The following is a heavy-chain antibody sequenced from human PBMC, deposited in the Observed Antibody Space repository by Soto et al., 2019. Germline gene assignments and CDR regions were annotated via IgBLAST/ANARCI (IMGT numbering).Heavy chain of an antibody. CDR2: INPILVSA. V-gene: IGHV1-69*01. J-gene: IGHJ5*02. D-gene: IGHD2-15*01. Sequence: QVQLVQSGAEVKKPGSSVKVSCKASGGTFSSYTFNWVRQAPGQGLEWMGRINPILVSANNAQKFQGRVTLTADASTSTAYMELRSLRSDDTAVYYCARSYCSGGTCFHDWFDPWGQGTLVTVSS. CDR1: GGTFSSYT. CDR3: ARSYCSGGTCFHDWFDP.